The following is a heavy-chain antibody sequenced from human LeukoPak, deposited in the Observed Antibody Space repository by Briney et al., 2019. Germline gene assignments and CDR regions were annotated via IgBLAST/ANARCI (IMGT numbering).Heavy chain of an antibody. J-gene: IGHJ4*02. CDR2: IYSGGST. V-gene: IGHV3-53*04. Sequence: GGSLRLSCAASGFTVGSNYMNWVRQAPGKGLEWVSVIYSGGSTYYADSVKGRFTISRHNSKNTLYLEMSSLRAEDTAVYYCARDGGNWYFDYWGQGTLVTVSS. CDR3: ARDGGNWYFDY. CDR1: GFTVGSNY. D-gene: IGHD1-1*01.